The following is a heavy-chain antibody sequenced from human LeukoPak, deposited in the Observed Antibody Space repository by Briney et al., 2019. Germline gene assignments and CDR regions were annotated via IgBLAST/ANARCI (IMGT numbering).Heavy chain of an antibody. CDR2: INSDESGT. D-gene: IGHD3-22*01. J-gene: IGHJ4*02. V-gene: IGHV3-74*01. CDR3: TRSTGNYYDSSAYYDY. CDR1: GFTFSTYW. Sequence: QPGGSLRLSCAASGFTFSTYWMHWVRQTPGKGLVWVSRINSDESGTSYADSVKGRFTISRDNAKNTLYLQMNSLRAEDTAVYYCTRSTGNYYDSSAYYDYWGQGTLVTVSS.